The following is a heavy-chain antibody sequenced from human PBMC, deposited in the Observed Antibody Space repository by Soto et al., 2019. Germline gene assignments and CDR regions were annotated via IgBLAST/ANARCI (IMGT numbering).Heavy chain of an antibody. Sequence: LRVSWNGSRYSFVSYWIRWMLQMHGKRLAWMGIIYPGDSDTRDSPSFQGQATISADQSISTAYLQWSSLKASDTAMYYCARQQIARSCGHAAPGYHYYYYVMDVWRQGT. V-gene: IGHV5-51*01. CDR3: ARQQIARSCGHAAPGYHYYYYVMDV. J-gene: IGHJ6*02. D-gene: IGHD5-12*01. CDR2: IYPGDSDT. CDR1: RYSFVSYW.